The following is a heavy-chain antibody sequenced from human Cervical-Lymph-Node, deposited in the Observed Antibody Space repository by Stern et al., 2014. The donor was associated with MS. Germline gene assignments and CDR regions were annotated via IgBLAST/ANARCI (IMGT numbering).Heavy chain of an antibody. CDR1: GFTFSSYS. CDR3: ARDPHSLDY. D-gene: IGHD2-15*01. CDR2: IRSSGSPI. Sequence: EVQLVESGGGLVQPGGSLRLSCAASGFTFSSYSMNWVRQAPGKGLEWVSYIRSSGSPIYYADSVKGRFTISRDNAKNSLYLQRNSLRAEDTAVYYCARDPHSLDYWGQGTLVTVSS. J-gene: IGHJ4*02. V-gene: IGHV3-48*01.